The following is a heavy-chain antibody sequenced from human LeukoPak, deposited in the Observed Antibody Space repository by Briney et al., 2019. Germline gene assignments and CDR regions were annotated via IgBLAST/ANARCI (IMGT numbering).Heavy chain of an antibody. Sequence: GGSLRLSCAASGFTFSSYGMHWVRQAPGKGLEWVAFIRYDGSNKYYADSVKGRFTISRDNPKNTLYLQMNSLRAEDTAVYYCAKRGLYYYDSSGYDWGQGTLVTVSS. V-gene: IGHV3-30*02. CDR2: IRYDGSNK. J-gene: IGHJ4*02. CDR3: AKRGLYYYDSSGYD. CDR1: GFTFSSYG. D-gene: IGHD3-22*01.